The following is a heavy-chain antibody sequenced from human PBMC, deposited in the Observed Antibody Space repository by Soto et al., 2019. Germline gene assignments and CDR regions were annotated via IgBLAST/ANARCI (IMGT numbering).Heavy chain of an antibody. V-gene: IGHV1-3*01. Sequence: QVQLVQSGAEVKKPGASVKVFCKASGYTFTDYAIHWVRQAPGQRLELMGLIAPGNGNTKYSQNFQGRVTITRDTSATTAYMELSSLRSEDTAVYYCAKGSRMWTPDYWGQGTLVTVS. J-gene: IGHJ4*02. CDR2: IAPGNGNT. CDR3: AKGSRMWTPDY. CDR1: GYTFTDYA. D-gene: IGHD2-21*01.